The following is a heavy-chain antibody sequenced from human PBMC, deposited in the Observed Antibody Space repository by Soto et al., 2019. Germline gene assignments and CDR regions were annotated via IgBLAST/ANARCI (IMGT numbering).Heavy chain of an antibody. Sequence: QVQLVQSWGGVVQPGRSLRLSCAASGLTLSDFAIHWVRQAPGKGLAWVALISNDAGIERYGDSVSGRFTIARDNSTHMLLLQMTTLRVGATAVYYCAGSLPGMDVWGHGTTVTVSS. CDR2: ISNDAGIE. V-gene: IGHV3-30-3*01. CDR3: AGSLPGMDV. CDR1: GLTLSDFA. J-gene: IGHJ6*02.